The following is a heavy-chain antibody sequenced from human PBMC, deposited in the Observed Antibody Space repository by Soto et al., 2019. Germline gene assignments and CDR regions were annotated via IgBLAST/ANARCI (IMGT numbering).Heavy chain of an antibody. V-gene: IGHV3-74*01. CDR1: ELTFSSYG. CDR3: ARDGYNGFDY. J-gene: IGHJ4*02. Sequence: GGSLRLSCAASELTFSSYGMNWVRQAPGKGLVWISRINSDGSSASYADSVKGRFTISRDNAKNTLYLQMHSLGDEDTAVYYCARDGYNGFDYWGQGTLVTVSS. D-gene: IGHD5-12*01. CDR2: INSDGSSA.